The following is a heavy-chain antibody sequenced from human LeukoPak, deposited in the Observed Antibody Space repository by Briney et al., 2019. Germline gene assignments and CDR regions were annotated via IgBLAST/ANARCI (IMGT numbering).Heavy chain of an antibody. CDR1: GGSISSYY. V-gene: IGHV4-59*01. CDR2: IYYSGST. CDR3: ARFGVDYDMDV. D-gene: IGHD3-16*01. Sequence: SETLSLTCTVSGGSISSYYWSWIRQPPGKGLEWIGYIYYSGSTNYNPSLKSRVTISVDTSKNQMSLKVNSVTAADTAVYYCARFGVDYDMDVWGQGTAVTVS. J-gene: IGHJ6*02.